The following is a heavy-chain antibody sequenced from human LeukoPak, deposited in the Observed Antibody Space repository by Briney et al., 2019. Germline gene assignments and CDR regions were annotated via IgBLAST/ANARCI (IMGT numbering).Heavy chain of an antibody. J-gene: IGHJ3*02. D-gene: IGHD3-22*01. CDR1: GYTFTSYA. CDR3: ARVSITMIVVVPGAFDI. CDR2: INPNSGGT. Sequence: ASVKVSCKASGYTFTSYAITWVRQAPGQGLEWMGWINPNSGGTNYAQKFQGRVTMTRDTSISTAYMELSGLRSDDTAVYYCARVSITMIVVVPGAFDIWGQGTMVTVSS. V-gene: IGHV1-2*02.